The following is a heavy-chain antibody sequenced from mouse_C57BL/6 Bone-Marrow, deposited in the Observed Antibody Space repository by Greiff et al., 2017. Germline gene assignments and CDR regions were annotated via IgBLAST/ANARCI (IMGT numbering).Heavy chain of an antibody. V-gene: IGHV1-54*01. J-gene: IGHJ3*01. CDR1: GYAFTNYL. CDR2: INPGSGGT. CDR3: ARGYSGFFAY. D-gene: IGHD2-3*01. Sequence: QVQLQQSGAELVRPGTSVKVSCKASGYAFTNYLIEWVKQRPGQGLEWIGVINPGSGGTNYNEKFKGKATLTADKSSSTAYMQLSSLTSEDSAVYFCARGYSGFFAYWGQGTLVTVSA.